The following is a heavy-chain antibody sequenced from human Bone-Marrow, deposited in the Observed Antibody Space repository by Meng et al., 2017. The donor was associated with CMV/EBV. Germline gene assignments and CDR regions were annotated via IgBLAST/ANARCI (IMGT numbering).Heavy chain of an antibody. CDR1: GGSISRNGYY. J-gene: IGHJ6*02. CDR2: IYYEGST. Sequence: SETLSLTCSVSGGSISRNGYYWAWIRQPPGKGLEWIGSIYYEGSTYYSPSLKSRATISVQTSKNQFSLKLSSVTAADTAVYYCAREALYYYGMDVWGQGTTVTVSS. CDR3: AREALYYYGMDV. V-gene: IGHV4-39*07.